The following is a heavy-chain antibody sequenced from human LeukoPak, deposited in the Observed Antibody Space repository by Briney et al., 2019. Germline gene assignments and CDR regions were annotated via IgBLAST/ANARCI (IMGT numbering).Heavy chain of an antibody. CDR2: INTNTGNP. J-gene: IGHJ5*02. CDR1: GYTFTSYA. Sequence: GASVKVSCKGSGYTFTSYAMNWVRQAPGQGLEWMGWINTNTGNPTYAQGFTGRFVFSLDTSVSTAYLQISSLKAEDTAVYYCARPQILDHSSSWYVGNWFDPWGQGTLVTVSS. CDR3: ARPQILDHSSSWYVGNWFDP. D-gene: IGHD6-13*01. V-gene: IGHV7-4-1*02.